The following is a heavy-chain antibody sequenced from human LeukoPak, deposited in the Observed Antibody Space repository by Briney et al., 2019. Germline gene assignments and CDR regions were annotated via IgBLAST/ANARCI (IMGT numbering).Heavy chain of an antibody. J-gene: IGHJ4*02. V-gene: IGHV3-21*01. CDR3: ARESLGYCTNGVCYYYFDY. Sequence: GGSLRLSCAASGFTFSSYSMNWVRRAPGKGLEWVSSISSSSSYIYYADSVKGRFTISRDNAKKSLYLQMNSLRAEDTAVYYCARESLGYCTNGVCYYYFDYWGQGTLVTVSS. CDR1: GFTFSSYS. D-gene: IGHD2-8*01. CDR2: ISSSSSYI.